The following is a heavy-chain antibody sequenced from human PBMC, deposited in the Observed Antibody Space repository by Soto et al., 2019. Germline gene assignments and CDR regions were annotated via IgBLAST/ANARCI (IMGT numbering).Heavy chain of an antibody. CDR1: GFTFND. CDR2: ITGGGHT. D-gene: IGHD3-16*01. J-gene: IGHJ3*02. V-gene: IGHV3-23*01. CDR3: AKDRSGWGSFDI. Sequence: EVQVLESGGGLVQPGGSLRLSCSAPGFTFNDINWVRQAPGKGLEWISRITGGGHTDYVDSVKGRFTISRDNSKNTVYLQMNSLRADDTAVYYCAKDRSGWGSFDIWGQGTVVTVSS.